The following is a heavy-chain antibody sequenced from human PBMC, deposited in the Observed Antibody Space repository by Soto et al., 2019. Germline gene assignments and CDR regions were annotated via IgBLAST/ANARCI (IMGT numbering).Heavy chain of an antibody. J-gene: IGHJ4*02. CDR2: IYYSGST. CDR3: ARDQGRGYYDSSGYYYPAWYFDY. V-gene: IGHV4-31*03. D-gene: IGHD3-22*01. Sequence: SETLSLTCTVSGGSISSGGYYWSWIRQHPGKGLEWIGYIYYSGSTYYNPSLKSRVTISVDTSKNQFSLKLSSVTAADTAVYYCARDQGRGYYDSSGYYYPAWYFDYWGQGTLVTVSS. CDR1: GGSISSGGYY.